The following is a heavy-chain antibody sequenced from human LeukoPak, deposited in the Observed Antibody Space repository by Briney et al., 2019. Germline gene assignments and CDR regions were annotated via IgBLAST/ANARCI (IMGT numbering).Heavy chain of an antibody. Sequence: GASVKVSCKASGYTFTGCYMHWVRQAPGQGLEWMGWINPNSGGTNYAQKFQGRVTMTRDTSISTAYMELSRLRSDDTAVYYCARDHSKLWLLTPFYWGQGTLVTVSS. CDR1: GYTFTGCY. CDR2: INPNSGGT. J-gene: IGHJ4*02. V-gene: IGHV1-2*02. CDR3: ARDHSKLWLLTPFY. D-gene: IGHD5-18*01.